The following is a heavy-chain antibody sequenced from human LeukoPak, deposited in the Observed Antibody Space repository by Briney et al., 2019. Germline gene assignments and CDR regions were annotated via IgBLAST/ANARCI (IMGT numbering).Heavy chain of an antibody. D-gene: IGHD2-15*01. CDR2: IYYSGST. CDR3: ARWGYCSGGSCYPRDYYFDY. V-gene: IGHV4-59*01. CDR1: GGSISSYY. Sequence: PSETLSLTCTVSGGSISSYYWSWIRQPPGKGLEWIGYIYYSGSTNYNPSLKSRVTISVDTSKNQFSLKLSSVTAADTAVYYCARWGYCSGGSCYPRDYYFDYWGQGTLVTVSS. J-gene: IGHJ4*02.